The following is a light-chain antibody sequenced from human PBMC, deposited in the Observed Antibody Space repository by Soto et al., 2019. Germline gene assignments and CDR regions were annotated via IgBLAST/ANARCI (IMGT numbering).Light chain of an antibody. J-gene: IGKJ3*01. CDR1: QSVSSSY. CDR3: QQYGSSPPT. Sequence: EIVLTQSPGTLSLSPGERATLSCRASQSVSSSYLAWYQQKPGQAPRPLIYGASSRATGTPDRFSGSGSGKDFTLTISRLEPEDFAVYYCQQYGSSPPTFGPGTKVDIK. V-gene: IGKV3-20*01. CDR2: GAS.